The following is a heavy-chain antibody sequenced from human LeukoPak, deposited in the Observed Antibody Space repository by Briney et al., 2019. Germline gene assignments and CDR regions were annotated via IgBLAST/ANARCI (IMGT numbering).Heavy chain of an antibody. V-gene: IGHV3-23*01. CDR1: GFTFSSYA. D-gene: IGHD2-2*01. CDR2: ISGSGGST. CDR3: ASLTIVVVPAARGGDAFDI. Sequence: GGSLRLSCAASGFTFSSYAMSWVRQAPGKGLEWVSAISGSGGSTYYADSVKGRFTISRDNAKNSLYLQMNSLRAEDTAVYYCASLTIVVVPAARGGDAFDIWGQGTMVTVSS. J-gene: IGHJ3*02.